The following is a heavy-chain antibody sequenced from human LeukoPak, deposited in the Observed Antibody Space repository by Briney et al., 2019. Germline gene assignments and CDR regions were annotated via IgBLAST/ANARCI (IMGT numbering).Heavy chain of an antibody. J-gene: IGHJ6*02. V-gene: IGHV3-23*01. D-gene: IGHD6-19*01. CDR3: AKERSEQWRNYYYYGMEV. CDR1: GFTFSSYA. CDR2: ISGSGGST. Sequence: GGSLRLSCAASGFTFSSYAMSWVRQAPGKGLEWVSAISGSGGSTYYADSVKGRFTISRDNSKNTLYLQMNSLRAEDTAVYYCAKERSEQWRNYYYYGMEVWGQGTTVTVSS.